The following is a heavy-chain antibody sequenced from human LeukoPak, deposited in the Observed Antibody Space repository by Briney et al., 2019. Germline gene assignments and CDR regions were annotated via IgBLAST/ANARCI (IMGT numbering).Heavy chain of an antibody. CDR2: VNPNSGHT. D-gene: IGHD2-15*01. V-gene: IGHV1-8*01. CDR1: GYTFTSYD. J-gene: IGHJ4*02. CDR3: ARGAPGSYCSGGSCPYFDY. Sequence: ASVKVSCKCSGYTFTSYDVNWVRQATGQGLEWMGWVNPNSGHTGYAQKFQGRVTLTTNTSVSTAYMELSSLRSEDTAIYYCARGAPGSYCSGGSCPYFDYWGQGTLVSVSS.